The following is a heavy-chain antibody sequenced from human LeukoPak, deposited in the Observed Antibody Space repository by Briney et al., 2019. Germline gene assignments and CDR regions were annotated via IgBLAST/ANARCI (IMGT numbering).Heavy chain of an antibody. Sequence: SETLSLTCTVSGDSISSSSYYWGWIRQPPGKGLEWIGSIYYSGSTYYNPSLKSRVTISVDTSKNQFSLKLSSVTAADTAVYYCATAYYDYVWGSYPLAFDIWGQGTMVTVSS. V-gene: IGHV4-39*07. D-gene: IGHD3-16*02. CDR1: GDSISSSSYY. J-gene: IGHJ3*02. CDR2: IYYSGST. CDR3: ATAYYDYVWGSYPLAFDI.